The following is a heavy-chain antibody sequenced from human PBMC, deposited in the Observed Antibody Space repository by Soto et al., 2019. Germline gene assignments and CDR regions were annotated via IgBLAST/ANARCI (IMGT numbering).Heavy chain of an antibody. CDR1: GFTFSSYW. J-gene: IGHJ4*02. Sequence: PGGSLRLSCAASGFTFSSYWMSWVRQAPGKGLEWVANIKQDGSEKYYVDSVKGRFTISRDNAKNSLYLQMNSLRAEDTAVYYCARDWSGYYALFDYWGQGTLVTVSS. CDR3: ARDWSGYYALFDY. CDR2: IKQDGSEK. D-gene: IGHD3-3*01. V-gene: IGHV3-7*01.